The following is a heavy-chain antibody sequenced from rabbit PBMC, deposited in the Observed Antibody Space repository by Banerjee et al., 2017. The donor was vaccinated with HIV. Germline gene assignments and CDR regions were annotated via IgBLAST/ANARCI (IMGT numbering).Heavy chain of an antibody. J-gene: IGHJ4*01. V-gene: IGHV1S40*01. CDR2: IYGGSSGTT. Sequence: QSLEESGGDLVKPGASLTLTCTASGFSFSGSYHMGWVRQAPGKGLEWIACIYGGSSGTTYYASWAKGRFTISKTSSTTVTLQMTSLTAADTATYFCASAYVGGTTYGYTTFNLWGQGTLVTVS. CDR1: GFSFSGSYH. CDR3: ASAYVGGTTYGYTTFNL. D-gene: IGHD6-1*01.